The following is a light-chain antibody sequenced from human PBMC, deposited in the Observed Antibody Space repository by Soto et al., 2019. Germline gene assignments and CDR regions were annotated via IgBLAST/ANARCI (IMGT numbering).Light chain of an antibody. CDR1: SSDVGGYNY. Sequence: ALTQPASVSGSPGQSITISCTGTSSDVGGYNYVSWSQQHPGKAPQLMIYEVSKRPSGVSNRFSGSKSGNTASLTISGLQAEDEADYYCSSYTSSSTYFFGTGTKVTVL. V-gene: IGLV2-14*01. J-gene: IGLJ1*01. CDR2: EVS. CDR3: SSYTSSSTYF.